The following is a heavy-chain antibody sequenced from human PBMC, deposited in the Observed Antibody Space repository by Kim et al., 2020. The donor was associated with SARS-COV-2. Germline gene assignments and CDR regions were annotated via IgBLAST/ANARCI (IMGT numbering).Heavy chain of an antibody. CDR2: LSYDGAAN. D-gene: IGHD6-25*01. CDR1: GFTFGWYS. J-gene: IGHJ4*03. Sequence: GGSLRLSCAASGFTFGWYSMTWARQAPGKGLESVSALSYDGAANYSASSVRSRFTTSDDISNNPLHLMMSIRTAEATAYYCAANFSGALLRHGY. CDR3: AANFSGALLRHGY. V-gene: IGHV3-23*01.